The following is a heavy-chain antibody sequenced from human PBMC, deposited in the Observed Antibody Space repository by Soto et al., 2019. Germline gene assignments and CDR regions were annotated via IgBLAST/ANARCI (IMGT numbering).Heavy chain of an antibody. Sequence: GSLRLSCAASGFTFSSYAMSWVRQAPVKGLEWVSAISGSGGSTYYADSVKGRFTISRDNSKNTLYLQMNSLRAEDTAVYYCAKGFGYHPKHFDYWGQGTLVTVSS. J-gene: IGHJ4*02. D-gene: IGHD3-22*01. CDR2: ISGSGGST. CDR1: GFTFSSYA. CDR3: AKGFGYHPKHFDY. V-gene: IGHV3-23*01.